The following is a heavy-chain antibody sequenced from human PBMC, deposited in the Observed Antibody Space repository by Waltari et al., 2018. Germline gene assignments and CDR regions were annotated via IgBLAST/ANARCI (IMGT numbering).Heavy chain of an antibody. D-gene: IGHD3-3*02. V-gene: IGHV1-46*03. J-gene: IGHJ6*02. CDR2: INPSDGGT. Sequence: QVQLVQSGAAGTKPGASVKVSCRKSGDTFRSDFIFWVRQAPGQGLEWMGIINPSDGGTNYPQKFQDRVTMTRDTSTSTVYMELRSLRSEDTAVYYCTRDKLDYYNGMDVWGQGTMVTVSS. CDR1: GDTFRSDF. CDR3: TRDKLDYYNGMDV.